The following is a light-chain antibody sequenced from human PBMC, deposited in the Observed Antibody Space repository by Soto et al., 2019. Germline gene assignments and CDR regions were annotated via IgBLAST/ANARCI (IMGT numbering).Light chain of an antibody. J-gene: IGKJ4*01. CDR3: QQSFTSPLT. Sequence: DIQMTQSPSSLSASLGGRVTLTCRASQSIITSLSWYQQTPGKAPKLLIYSASTLHNGVPSRFSGSGSGTDFTLTISSLQREDFVTYYCQQSFTSPLTFGGGAKLEL. CDR1: QSIITS. V-gene: IGKV1-39*01. CDR2: SAS.